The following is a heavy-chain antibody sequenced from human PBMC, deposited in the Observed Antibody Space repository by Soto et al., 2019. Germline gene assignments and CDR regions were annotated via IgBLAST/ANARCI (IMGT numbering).Heavy chain of an antibody. CDR2: IYPDDNT. CDR1: GLSVVGSY. CDR3: ARRRGAFYYDNSDYDFHDY. D-gene: IGHD3-22*01. J-gene: IGHJ4*02. V-gene: IGHV3-53*01. Sequence: GGYLRLSCAASGLSVVGSYMNWIRQSPQKGLEWNSVIYPDDNTYYAESVRGRFTLSTDSSRNTVSLQMNSLRAEDTAVYYCARRRGAFYYDNSDYDFHDYWGQGTMVTVSS.